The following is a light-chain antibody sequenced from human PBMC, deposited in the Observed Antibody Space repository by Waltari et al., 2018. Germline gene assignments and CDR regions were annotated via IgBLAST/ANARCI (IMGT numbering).Light chain of an antibody. CDR1: QSVSSN. CDR3: QQYNNWPPELT. V-gene: IGKV3-15*01. CDR2: GAS. Sequence: EIVMTQSPATLSVSPGERATLSCRASQSVSSNLAWYQQKPGQAPSLLIYGASTRATGFPARFSGSGSGTEFTLTISSLQSEEFAVYYCQQYNNWPPELTFGGGTKVEIK. J-gene: IGKJ4*01.